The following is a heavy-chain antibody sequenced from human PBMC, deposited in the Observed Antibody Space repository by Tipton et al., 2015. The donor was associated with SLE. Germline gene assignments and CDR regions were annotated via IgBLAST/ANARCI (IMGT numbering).Heavy chain of an antibody. J-gene: IGHJ6*02. CDR1: GDSLSGQY. CDR2: VFRGGST. V-gene: IGHV4-34*01. Sequence: SLTCSVYGDSLSGQYWSWIRQPPGKGLEWIGEVFRGGSTNYSPSLESRVTITVDMSKNQFSLRLISVTAADTAVYYCARGCSSSTCEPFYFFGMDVWGQGTTVTVSS. CDR3: ARGCSSSTCEPFYFFGMDV. D-gene: IGHD2-2*01.